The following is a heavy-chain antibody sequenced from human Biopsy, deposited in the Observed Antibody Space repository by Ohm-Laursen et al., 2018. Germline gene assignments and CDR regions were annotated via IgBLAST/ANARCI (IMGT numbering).Heavy chain of an antibody. Sequence: TLSLTCSVSGGSVTNYYWTWIRQPPGKGLEWIGYMYYNERTYYNPSLRGRVTISVDTSKNHFSLRLRSMTPADTAMYYCARDRGYYSDRTVPGYFDLWGRGTLVTVSS. J-gene: IGHJ2*01. CDR3: ARDRGYYSDRTVPGYFDL. V-gene: IGHV4-59*02. CDR2: MYYNERT. CDR1: GGSVTNYY. D-gene: IGHD3-22*01.